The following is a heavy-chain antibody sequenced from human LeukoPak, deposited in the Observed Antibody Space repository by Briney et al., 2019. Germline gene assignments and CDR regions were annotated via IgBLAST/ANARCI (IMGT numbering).Heavy chain of an antibody. CDR2: ISNSAYSM. D-gene: IGHD3-10*01. CDR3: AILRGGASLFAH. CDR1: GFSFSSYA. Sequence: PGGSLRLSCAASGFSFSSYAMHWVRQAPGKGLEWVSYISNSAYSMYYADSVKGRFTISRDNAKNSLFLQMNSLRAEDTAVYYCAILRGGASLFAHWGQGTLVAVSS. V-gene: IGHV3-48*03. J-gene: IGHJ4*02.